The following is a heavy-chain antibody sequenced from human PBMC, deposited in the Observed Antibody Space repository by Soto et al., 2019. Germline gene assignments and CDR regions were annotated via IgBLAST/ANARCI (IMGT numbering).Heavy chain of an antibody. J-gene: IGHJ6*02. Sequence: PGESLKISCKGSGYSFTSYWIGWVRQMPGKGLEWMGIIYPGDSDTRYSPSFQGQVTISADKSISTAYLQWSSLKASDTAMYYCARSGFPDYVKGYYYYRISGCGQGTTVPVSS. CDR2: IYPGDSDT. V-gene: IGHV5-51*01. CDR3: ARSGFPDYVKGYYYYRISG. CDR1: GYSFTSYW. D-gene: IGHD4-17*01.